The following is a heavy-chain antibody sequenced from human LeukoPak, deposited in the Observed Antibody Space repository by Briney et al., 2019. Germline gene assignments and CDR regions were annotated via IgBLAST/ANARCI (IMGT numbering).Heavy chain of an antibody. CDR3: ARDAFSSSSSSFPLDY. Sequence: PGGSLRLSCAASGFTLSSYAMHWVRQAPGKGLEWVAVISYDGSNKFYADSVKGRFTISRDNSKNTLYLQMNSLRAEDTAMYNCARDAFSSSSSSFPLDYWGQGTLVTVSS. V-gene: IGHV3-30-3*01. CDR2: ISYDGSNK. D-gene: IGHD2-2*01. CDR1: GFTLSSYA. J-gene: IGHJ4*02.